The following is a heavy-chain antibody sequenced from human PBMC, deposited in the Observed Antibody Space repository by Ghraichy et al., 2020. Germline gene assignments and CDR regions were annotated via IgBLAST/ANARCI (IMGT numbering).Heavy chain of an antibody. J-gene: IGHJ6*02. CDR3: AKDMSAAIGEGYYYGMDV. V-gene: IGHV3-9*01. CDR1: GFTFDDYA. D-gene: IGHD2-2*02. CDR2: ISWNSGSI. Sequence: GGSLRLSCAASGFTFDDYAMHWVRQAPGKGLEWVSGISWNSGSIGYADSVKGRFTISRDNAKNSLYLQMNSLRAEDTALYYCAKDMSAAIGEGYYYGMDVCGQGTTVTVSS.